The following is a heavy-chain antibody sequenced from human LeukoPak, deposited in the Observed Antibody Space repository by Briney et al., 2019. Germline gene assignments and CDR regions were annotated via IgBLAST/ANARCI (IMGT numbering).Heavy chain of an antibody. CDR3: LTHPPVDSSSGNNWFDP. J-gene: IGHJ5*02. Sequence: GGSLRLSCAASGFTFSSYGMHWVRQAPGKGLEWVAFIRYDGSNKYYADSVKGRFTISRDNSKNTLYLQMNSLRAEDTAVYYCLTHPPVDSSSGNNWFDPWGQGTLVTVSS. CDR1: GFTFSSYG. CDR2: IRYDGSNK. D-gene: IGHD1-14*01. V-gene: IGHV3-30*02.